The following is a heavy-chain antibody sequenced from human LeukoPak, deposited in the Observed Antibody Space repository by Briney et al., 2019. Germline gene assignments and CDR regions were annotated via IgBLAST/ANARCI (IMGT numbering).Heavy chain of an antibody. D-gene: IGHD6-19*01. J-gene: IGHJ4*02. CDR2: IKQDGSEK. CDR1: GFTFSSYW. CDR3: ARDTRDGYSSGWYAY. Sequence: PGGSLRLSCAASGFTFSSYWMCWVRQAPGKGLEWVANIKQDGSEKYYVDSVKGRFTISRDNAKNSLYLQMNSLRAEDTAVYYCARDTRDGYSSGWYAYWGQGTLVTVSS. V-gene: IGHV3-7*01.